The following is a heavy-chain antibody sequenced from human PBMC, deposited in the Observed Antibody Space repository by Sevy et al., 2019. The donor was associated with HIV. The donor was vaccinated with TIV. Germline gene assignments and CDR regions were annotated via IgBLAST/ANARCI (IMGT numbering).Heavy chain of an antibody. J-gene: IGHJ6*03. V-gene: IGHV3-23*01. Sequence: QLGGSLRLSCAASGFTFSSYAMSWVRQAPGKGLEWVSAISGSGGSTYYADSVKGRFTISRDNSKNTLYLQMNSLRAEDTAVYYCAKDGYKPSVGDENYYYYMDVWGKGTTVTVSS. CDR2: ISGSGGST. CDR1: GFTFSSYA. CDR3: AKDGYKPSVGDENYYYYMDV. D-gene: IGHD1-20*01.